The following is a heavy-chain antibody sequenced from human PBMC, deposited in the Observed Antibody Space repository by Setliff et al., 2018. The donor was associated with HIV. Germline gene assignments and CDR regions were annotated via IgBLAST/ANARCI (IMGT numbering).Heavy chain of an antibody. J-gene: IGHJ3*02. D-gene: IGHD4-17*01. V-gene: IGHV1-24*01. CDR2: FDPEDVKT. Sequence: ASVKVSCKASGYIFRNHYSHWVRQAPGKGLEWVGTFDPEDVKTMYTQKFQGRVTMTEDISTDTAYMELSSLRSEDTAVYYCARPTTVGVFDIWGQGTMVTVSS. CDR3: ARPTTVGVFDI. CDR1: GYIFRNHY.